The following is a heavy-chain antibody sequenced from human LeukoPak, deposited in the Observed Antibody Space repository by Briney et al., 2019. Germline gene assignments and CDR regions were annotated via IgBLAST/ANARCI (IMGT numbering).Heavy chain of an antibody. CDR2: IYSGGST. V-gene: IGHV3-53*01. D-gene: IGHD4-17*01. CDR3: ARDNGDSRRFYYYGMDV. Sequence: GGSLRLSCAASGFTVSSNYMSWVRQAPGKGLEWVSVIYSGGSTYYADSVKGRFTISRDNAKSSLYLQMNSLRAEDTAVYYCARDNGDSRRFYYYGMDVWGQGTTVTVSS. CDR1: GFTVSSNY. J-gene: IGHJ6*02.